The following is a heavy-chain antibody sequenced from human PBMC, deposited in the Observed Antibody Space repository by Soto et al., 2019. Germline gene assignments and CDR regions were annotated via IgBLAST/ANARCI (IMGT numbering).Heavy chain of an antibody. CDR2: ISWNSGNI. CDR3: ARGRGGNYGRYSFDY. J-gene: IGHJ4*02. CDR1: GFTFDDYA. Sequence: EVQLVESGGGLVQPGRSLRLSCAASGFTFDDYAMHWVRQVPGKGLEWVSGISWNSGNIGYADSVKGQFTISRDNVKNSLYLQMNSLRAEDTAFYYCARGRGGNYGRYSFDYWGQGTLVTVSS. D-gene: IGHD1-26*01. V-gene: IGHV3-9*01.